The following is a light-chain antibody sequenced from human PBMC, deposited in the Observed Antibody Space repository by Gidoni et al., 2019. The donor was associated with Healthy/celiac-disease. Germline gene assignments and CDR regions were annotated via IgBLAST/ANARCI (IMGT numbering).Light chain of an antibody. CDR3: QQSYNTWT. CDR2: AAS. CDR1: QSISSY. Sequence: DIQMTQSPSSLSASVGDRVTITCRASQSISSYLNWYQQKPGKAPKLLIYAASSLHSGVSSRCSGSGSGTDFTLTISSLQPEDFATYYCQQSYNTWTFGQGTKVEIK. J-gene: IGKJ1*01. V-gene: IGKV1-39*01.